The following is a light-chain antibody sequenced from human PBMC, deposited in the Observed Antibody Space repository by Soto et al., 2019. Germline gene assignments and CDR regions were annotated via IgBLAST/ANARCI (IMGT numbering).Light chain of an antibody. CDR1: QTISNF. CDR3: QQSYSTPIT. J-gene: IGKJ4*01. V-gene: IGKV1-39*01. CDR2: AAS. Sequence: DLPMTQSPSSLSASVGDRVTITCRATQTISNFLNWYQQKPGQAPKLLIYAASSLHSGVPSRFSGGYSGTDFTLTISNLQPEDFATYYCQQSYSTPITFGGGTKVEIK.